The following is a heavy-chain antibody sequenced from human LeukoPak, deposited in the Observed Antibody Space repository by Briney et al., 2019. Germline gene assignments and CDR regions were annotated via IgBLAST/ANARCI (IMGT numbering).Heavy chain of an antibody. CDR2: ISSSSSYM. CDR3: ARDKDVYDFWSGYSYYMDV. D-gene: IGHD3-3*01. Sequence: GGSLRLSCAASGFTLSSYSMNWFRQAPGKGLEWVSSISSSSSYMYYADSVKGRFTISRDNAKNSLYLQMNSLRAEDTAVYYCARDKDVYDFWSGYSYYMDVWGKGTTVTVSS. CDR1: GFTLSSYS. V-gene: IGHV3-21*01. J-gene: IGHJ6*03.